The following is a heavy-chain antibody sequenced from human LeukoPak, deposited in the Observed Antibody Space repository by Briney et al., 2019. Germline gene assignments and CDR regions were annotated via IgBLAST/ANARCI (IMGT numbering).Heavy chain of an antibody. J-gene: IGHJ4*02. CDR3: ARDIHDRGYANF. V-gene: IGHV3-43*02. D-gene: IGHD3-22*01. CDR1: GFTFDDYA. CDR2: ISGDGDTT. Sequence: GGSLRLSCAASGFTFDDYAMVWVRQARGKCLEWVSLISGDGDTTYYADSVKGRFTISRDNSKNSLYLRMNSLRTEDTALYYCARDIHDRGYANFWGQRTLVTVSS.